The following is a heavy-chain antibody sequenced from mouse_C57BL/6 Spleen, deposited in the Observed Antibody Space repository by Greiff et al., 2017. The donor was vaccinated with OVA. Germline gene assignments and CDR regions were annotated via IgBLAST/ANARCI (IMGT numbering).Heavy chain of an antibody. J-gene: IGHJ2*01. CDR1: GYTFTDYY. Sequence: EVKLMESGPVLVKPGASVKMSCKASGYTFTDYYMNWVKQSHGKSLEWIGVINPYNGGTSYTPKFKGKATLTVDKSSSTAYLELNSLTSEDSAVYYCARGYYGSSYYFDYWGQGTTLTVSS. V-gene: IGHV1-19*01. D-gene: IGHD1-1*01. CDR3: ARGYYGSSYYFDY. CDR2: INPYNGGT.